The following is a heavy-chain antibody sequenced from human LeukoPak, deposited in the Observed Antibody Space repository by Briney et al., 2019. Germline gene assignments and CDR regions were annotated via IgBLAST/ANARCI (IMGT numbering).Heavy chain of an antibody. V-gene: IGHV1-18*01. Sequence: ASVKVSCKASGYTFTSYGISWVRQAPGQGLEWMGWISAYNGNTNYAQKLQGRVTMTTDTSTSTAYMELRSLRSDDTAAYYCARVRTYYYDSSGYRRGLFDYWGQGTLVTVSS. D-gene: IGHD3-22*01. CDR1: GYTFTSYG. CDR3: ARVRTYYYDSSGYRRGLFDY. CDR2: ISAYNGNT. J-gene: IGHJ4*02.